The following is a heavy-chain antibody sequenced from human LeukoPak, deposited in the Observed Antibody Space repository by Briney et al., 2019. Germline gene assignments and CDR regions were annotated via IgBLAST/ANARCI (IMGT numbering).Heavy chain of an antibody. CDR2: ISGSGIST. CDR1: GFTFSSYA. D-gene: IGHD2/OR15-2a*01. J-gene: IGHJ3*02. Sequence: PGGSLRLSCAASGFTFSSYAMSWVRQAPGKGLEWVSAISGSGISTYYADSVKGRFTISRDSSKNTLYLQMNSLRAEDTAVYYCAKDSTFDFDTFDIWGQGTMITVSP. V-gene: IGHV3-23*01. CDR3: AKDSTFDFDTFDI.